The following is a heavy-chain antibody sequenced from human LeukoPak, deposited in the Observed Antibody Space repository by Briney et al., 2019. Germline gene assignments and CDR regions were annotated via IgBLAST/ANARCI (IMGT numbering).Heavy chain of an antibody. D-gene: IGHD3-3*01. CDR2: INHSGST. V-gene: IGHV4-34*01. CDR1: GGSFSGYY. CDR3: TRAGPYYDFWSGYYYFDY. J-gene: IGHJ4*02. Sequence: PSETLSLTCAVYGGSFSGYYWSWIRQPPGKGLEWIGGINHSGSTNYNPSLKSRVTISVDTSKNQFSLKLSSVTAADTAVYYCTRAGPYYDFWSGYYYFDYWGQGTLVTVSS.